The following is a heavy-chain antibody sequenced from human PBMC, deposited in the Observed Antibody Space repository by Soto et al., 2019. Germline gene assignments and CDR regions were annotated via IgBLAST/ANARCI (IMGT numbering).Heavy chain of an antibody. D-gene: IGHD2-15*01. V-gene: IGHV3-23*01. J-gene: IGHJ3*02. CDR1: GFTFSSYA. CDR3: AREGADIVVVVAATRGDAFDI. CDR2: ISGSGGST. Sequence: PGGSLRLSCAASGFTFSSYAMSWVHQAPGKGLEWVSAISGSGGSTYYADSVKGRFTISRDNSKNTLYLQMNSLRAEDTAVYYCAREGADIVVVVAATRGDAFDIWGQGTMVTVSS.